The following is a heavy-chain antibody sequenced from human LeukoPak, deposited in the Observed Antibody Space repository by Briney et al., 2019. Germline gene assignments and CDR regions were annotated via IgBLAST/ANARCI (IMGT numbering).Heavy chain of an antibody. CDR3: AGVNYDYYYYMDV. Sequence: TSETLSLTCTVSGGSISSGDYYWSWIRQPPGKGLEWIGYIYYSGSTYYNPSLKSRVTIPVDTSKNQFSLKLSSVTAADTAVYYCAGVNYDYYYYMDVWGKGTTVTVSS. J-gene: IGHJ6*03. CDR1: GGSISSGDYY. CDR2: IYYSGST. V-gene: IGHV4-30-4*08. D-gene: IGHD4-23*01.